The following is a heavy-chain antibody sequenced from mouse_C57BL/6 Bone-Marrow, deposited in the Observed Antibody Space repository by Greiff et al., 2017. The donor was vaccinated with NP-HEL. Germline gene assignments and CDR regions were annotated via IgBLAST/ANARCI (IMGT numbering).Heavy chain of an antibody. V-gene: IGHV14-4*01. Sequence: EVHLVESGAELVRPGASVKLSCTASGFNIKDDYMHWVKQRPEQGLEWIGWIDPENGDTEYASKFQGKATITADTSSNTAYLQLCSLTSEDTAVYYCTTFWFPGWFAYWGQGTLVTVSA. CDR1: GFNIKDDY. CDR3: TTFWFPGWFAY. D-gene: IGHD2-2*01. CDR2: IDPENGDT. J-gene: IGHJ3*01.